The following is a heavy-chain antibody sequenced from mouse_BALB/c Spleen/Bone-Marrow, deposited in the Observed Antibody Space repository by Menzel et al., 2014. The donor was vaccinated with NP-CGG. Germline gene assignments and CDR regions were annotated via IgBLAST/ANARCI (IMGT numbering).Heavy chain of an antibody. CDR3: ARGVPDY. J-gene: IGHJ2*01. Sequence: VQLKDSGPGLVKPSQSLSLTCTVTGYSITSDYAWNWIRQFPGNKLEWMGYISYSGSTSYNPSLKSRISITRDTSKNQFFLQLNSVTTEDTATYYCARGVPDYWGQGTTLTVSS. CDR1: GYSITSDYA. CDR2: ISYSGST. V-gene: IGHV3-2*02.